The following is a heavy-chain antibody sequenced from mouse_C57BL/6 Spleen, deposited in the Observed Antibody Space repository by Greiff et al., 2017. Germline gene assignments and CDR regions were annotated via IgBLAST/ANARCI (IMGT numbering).Heavy chain of an antibody. V-gene: IGHV1-69*01. CDR3: ARNYGNYVPFAY. D-gene: IGHD2-1*01. CDR2: IDPSDSYT. Sequence: QVQLQQPGAELVMPGASVKLSCKASGYPFTSYWMHWVKQRPGQGLEWIGEIDPSDSYTNYNQKFKGKSTLTVDKSSSTAYMQLSSLTSEDSAVYYCARNYGNYVPFAYWGQGTLVTVSA. J-gene: IGHJ3*01. CDR1: GYPFTSYW.